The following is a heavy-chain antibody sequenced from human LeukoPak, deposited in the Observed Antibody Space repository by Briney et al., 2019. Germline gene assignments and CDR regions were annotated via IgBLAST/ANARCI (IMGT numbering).Heavy chain of an antibody. J-gene: IGHJ6*03. CDR1: GYTFTGYY. D-gene: IGHD4-11*01. CDR2: INPNSGGT. Sequence: GSSVKVSCKASGYTFTGYYMHWVRQAPGQGLEWMGWINPNSGGTNYAQKFQGRVTMTRDTSISTAYMELSRLRSDDTAVYYCARELQSAQSGYYYYYMDVWGKGTTVTVSS. V-gene: IGHV1-2*02. CDR3: ARELQSAQSGYYYYYMDV.